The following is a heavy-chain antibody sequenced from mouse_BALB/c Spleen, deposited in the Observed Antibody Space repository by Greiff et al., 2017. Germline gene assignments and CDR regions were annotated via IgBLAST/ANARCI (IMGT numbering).Heavy chain of an antibody. CDR1: GYTFTNYW. CDR2: IYPGGGYT. CDR3: ARPLYGSAMDY. V-gene: IGHV1-63*02. J-gene: IGHJ4*01. D-gene: IGHD1-1*01. Sequence: QVQLQQSGPELVKPGDSVKISCKASGYTFTNYWLGWVKQRPGHGLEWIGDIYPGGGYTNYNEKFKGKATLTADTSSSTAYMQLSSLTSEDSAVYFCARPLYGSAMDYWGQGTSVTVSS.